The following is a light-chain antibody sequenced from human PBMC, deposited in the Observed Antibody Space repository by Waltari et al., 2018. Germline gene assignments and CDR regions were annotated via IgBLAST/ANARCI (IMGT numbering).Light chain of an antibody. V-gene: IGKV1D-12*01. J-gene: IGKJ4*01. CDR3: QQANSFPLT. Sequence: DIQMTQSPSSVSASVGDRVTNTCRASQVISNWLAWYQQKPGKAPKLLIYATSSLQGGVPARFSGSGSGTDFTLTISSLQPEDFATYYCQQANSFPLTFGGGTRV. CDR2: ATS. CDR1: QVISNW.